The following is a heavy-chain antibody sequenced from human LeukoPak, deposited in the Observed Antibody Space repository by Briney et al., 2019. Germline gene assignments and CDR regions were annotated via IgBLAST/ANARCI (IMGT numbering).Heavy chain of an antibody. CDR2: INPNSGGT. CDR1: GYTFTGYY. V-gene: IGHV1-2*06. J-gene: IGHJ4*02. D-gene: IGHD3-22*01. CDR3: ARGFSWYYDSSGA. Sequence: GASVKVSCKASGYTFTGYYMHWVRQAPGQGLEWMGRINPNSGGTNYAQKFQGRVTMTRDTSISTAYMELSRLRSDDTAVYYCARGFSWYYDSSGAWGQGTLVTVFS.